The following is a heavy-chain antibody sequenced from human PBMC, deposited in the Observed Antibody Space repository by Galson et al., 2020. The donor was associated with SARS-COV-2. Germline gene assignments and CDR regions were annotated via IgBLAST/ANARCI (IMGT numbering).Heavy chain of an antibody. Sequence: GESLKISCKGSGYSFTRHWIGLVRQIPGKGLEWMGIIYPGDSDTRYSPSLQGQVTITADKSISTAYLQWSSLKASDTAMYYCVRQARSVLRVVKTDQAFDYWGQGTLVTVSS. D-gene: IGHD3-10*01. CDR2: IYPGDSDT. CDR1: GYSFTRHW. V-gene: IGHV5-51*01. J-gene: IGHJ4*02. CDR3: VRQARSVLRVVKTDQAFDY.